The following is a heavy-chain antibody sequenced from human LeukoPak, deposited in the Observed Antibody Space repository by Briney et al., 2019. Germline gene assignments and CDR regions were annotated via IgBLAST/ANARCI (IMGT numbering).Heavy chain of an antibody. J-gene: IGHJ4*02. Sequence: GGSLRLSCVVSGFSFSNYWMHWVRQAPGKGLVLVSRINSDGSTTNYAASVKGRFTISRDNAKNTLYLQMNSLRAEDTAVYYCARGIVGPTGDYWGQGTLVTVSS. V-gene: IGHV3-74*01. D-gene: IGHD1-26*01. CDR3: ARGIVGPTGDY. CDR1: GFSFSNYW. CDR2: INSDGSTT.